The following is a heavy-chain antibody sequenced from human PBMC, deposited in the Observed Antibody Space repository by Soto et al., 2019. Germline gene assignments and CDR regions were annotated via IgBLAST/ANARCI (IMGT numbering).Heavy chain of an antibody. Sequence: SETLSLTCTVSGGSISSGGYYWSWIRQHPGKGLEWIGYIYYSGSTYYNPSLKSRVTISVDTSKNQFSLKLSSVTAADTAVYYCARYGSGSSPLDYWGQGTLVTVSS. CDR3: ARYGSGSSPLDY. V-gene: IGHV4-31*03. CDR2: IYYSGST. CDR1: GGSISSGGYY. D-gene: IGHD3-10*01. J-gene: IGHJ4*02.